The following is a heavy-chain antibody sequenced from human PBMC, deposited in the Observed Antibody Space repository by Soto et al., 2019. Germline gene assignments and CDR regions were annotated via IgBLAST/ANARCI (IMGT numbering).Heavy chain of an antibody. D-gene: IGHD3-3*01. Sequence: EVQLLESGGGLVQPGGSLRLSCAASGFTFSNYAMNWVRQAPGKGLEWVSAISGSGDRTYYADSVKGRVTISRDNSKNTLYLQMNSLRAEDTAVYYCAKANFAVVIIDYWGQGTLVTVSS. V-gene: IGHV3-23*01. CDR2: ISGSGDRT. CDR3: AKANFAVVIIDY. J-gene: IGHJ4*02. CDR1: GFTFSNYA.